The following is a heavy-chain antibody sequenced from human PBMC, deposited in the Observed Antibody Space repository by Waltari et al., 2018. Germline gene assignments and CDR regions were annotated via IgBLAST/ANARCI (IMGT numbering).Heavy chain of an antibody. CDR2: ISFDENDK. D-gene: IGHD1-26*01. J-gene: IGHJ4*02. Sequence: QVQLAESGGGVVQPGRSLRLCCAASGFPFSSYAFHWVRQSPDKGLEWMALISFDENDKYYADSVKGRFTISRDNSENTLYLQMNSLRPEDTAVYYCARDEVPGKFDSWGQGTLVTVSS. CDR1: GFPFSSYA. CDR3: ARDEVPGKFDS. V-gene: IGHV3-30-3*01.